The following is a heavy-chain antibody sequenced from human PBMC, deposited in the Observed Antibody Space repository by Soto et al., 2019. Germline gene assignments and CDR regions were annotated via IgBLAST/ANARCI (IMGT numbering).Heavy chain of an antibody. J-gene: IGHJ4*02. V-gene: IGHV1-2*02. D-gene: IGHD3-16*01. CDR1: GYTFTAYY. CDR2: VDPNSGGT. CDR3: ARDNYAPLDY. Sequence: ASVKVSCKPSGYTFTAYYIHWVRQAPGQGLEWMGWVDPNSGGTRDAQNFQGRVTMTRDTSTSTVYMELNWLRSDDTALYYCARDNYAPLDYWGQGTRGTVPQ.